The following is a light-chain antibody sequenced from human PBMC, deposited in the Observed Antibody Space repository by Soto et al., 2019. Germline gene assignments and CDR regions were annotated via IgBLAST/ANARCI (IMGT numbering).Light chain of an antibody. V-gene: IGKV3-20*01. J-gene: IGKJ3*01. Sequence: DIVLTQSPGTLSLSPGETANLSCRASQSLAGNYLAWYQQKPGQAPRLLISGASSRATGIPDRFSGSGSGTDFTLTISGLEPEDFAVYYCQQYVSKTTFGPGTKVDIK. CDR2: GAS. CDR1: QSLAGNY. CDR3: QQYVSKTT.